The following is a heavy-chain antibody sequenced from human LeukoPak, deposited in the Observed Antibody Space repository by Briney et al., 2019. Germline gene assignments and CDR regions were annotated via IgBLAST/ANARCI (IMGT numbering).Heavy chain of an antibody. CDR2: ISAYKGNT. Sequence: ASVKVSCKASGYTFTSYGISWVRQAPGQGLEWMGWISAYKGNTNYAQKLQGRVTMTTDTSTSTAYMELRSLRSDDTAVYYCARLVLHEGDGYNYDYWGQGTLVTVSS. D-gene: IGHD5-24*01. CDR1: GYTFTSYG. J-gene: IGHJ4*02. V-gene: IGHV1-18*01. CDR3: ARLVLHEGDGYNYDY.